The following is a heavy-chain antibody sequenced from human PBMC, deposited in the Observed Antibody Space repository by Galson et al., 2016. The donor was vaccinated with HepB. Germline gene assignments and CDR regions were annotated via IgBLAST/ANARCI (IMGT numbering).Heavy chain of an antibody. J-gene: IGHJ6*03. CDR1: GFTFSSSA. Sequence: SLRLSCAASGFTFSSSAMSWVRQAPGKGLEWVSTISGSGSGAYYADSVKGRFTVSRDNSENTLYLQMSSLRAEDTAVYFCAKWPGTIFGVATYYFYMDVWGKGTKVTVSS. CDR2: ISGSGSGA. V-gene: IGHV3-23*01. CDR3: AKWPGTIFGVATYYFYMDV. D-gene: IGHD3-3*01.